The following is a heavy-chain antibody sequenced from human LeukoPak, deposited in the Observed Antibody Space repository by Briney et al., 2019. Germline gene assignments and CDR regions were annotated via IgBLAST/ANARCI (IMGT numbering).Heavy chain of an antibody. CDR3: ARSEVVGATLLRTAFDI. Sequence: GASVKVSYKASGYTFTRYGISWVRQAPGEGLEWMGWISAKNGDTKYVQKFQGRVTMTRDTSISTTYMELSRLRSDDTAVYYCARSEVVGATLLRTAFDIWGQGTMVTVSS. V-gene: IGHV1-18*01. D-gene: IGHD1-26*01. CDR2: ISAKNGDT. CDR1: GYTFTRYG. J-gene: IGHJ3*02.